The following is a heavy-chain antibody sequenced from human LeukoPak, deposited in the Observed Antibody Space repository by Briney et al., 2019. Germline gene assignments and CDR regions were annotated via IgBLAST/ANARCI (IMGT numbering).Heavy chain of an antibody. CDR3: VKKTPGIYPFDC. Sequence: QPGGSLLLSCAASGFTFSSSALSWLRPVPGKGLEWVSTCGTDSDTYYADSVTGRFTISRDNSKNTLYLQMTSLRVEDTAVYYCVKKTPGIYPFDCWGRGTLVTVS. V-gene: IGHV3-23*01. D-gene: IGHD6-13*01. CDR1: GFTFSSSA. CDR2: CGTDSDT. J-gene: IGHJ4*02.